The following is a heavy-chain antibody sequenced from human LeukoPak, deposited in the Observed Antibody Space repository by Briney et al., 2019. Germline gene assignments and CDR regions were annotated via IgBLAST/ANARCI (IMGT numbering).Heavy chain of an antibody. D-gene: IGHD6-19*01. V-gene: IGHV3-7*03. Sequence: GGSLRLSCTASGFTFSNSWMYWVRQAPGKGLEWVANIRHDGTENYYGGSVKGRFTISRDNANNALYLHMNSLRAEDTAVYYCAKALSSGRYFDYWGQGTLVTVSS. CDR1: GFTFSNSW. J-gene: IGHJ4*02. CDR2: IRHDGTEN. CDR3: AKALSSGRYFDY.